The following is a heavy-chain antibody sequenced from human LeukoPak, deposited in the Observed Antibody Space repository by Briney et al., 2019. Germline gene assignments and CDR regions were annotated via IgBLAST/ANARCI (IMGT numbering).Heavy chain of an antibody. CDR1: GFSITDYY. V-gene: IGHV3-72*01. D-gene: IGHD3-10*01. Sequence: GGSLRLSCAASGFSITDYYMDWVRQAPGKGLEWVGRTRNTAYSYTTEYAASVRGRFTISRDDSKNSLSLQMNSLKSEDTAVYYCARDSGEMGLDYWGQRTLVTVSS. CDR3: ARDSGEMGLDY. CDR2: TRNTAYSYTT. J-gene: IGHJ4*02.